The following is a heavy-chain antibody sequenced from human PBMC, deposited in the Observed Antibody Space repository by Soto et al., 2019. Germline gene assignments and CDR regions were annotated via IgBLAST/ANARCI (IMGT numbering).Heavy chain of an antibody. CDR3: AQDRGWGVVSPSHDY. J-gene: IGHJ4*02. CDR2: IRGTGGET. Sequence: EVQLLESGGGMVQPGGSLRVSCAASGFTFRNFVMSWVRQAPGKGLEWVSAIRGTGGETFYADSVKGRFTISRDNSKNTLYLQMNSLRDEDTALYFCAQDRGWGVVSPSHDYRGQGTQVTVSS. D-gene: IGHD2-21*01. CDR1: GFTFRNFV. V-gene: IGHV3-23*01.